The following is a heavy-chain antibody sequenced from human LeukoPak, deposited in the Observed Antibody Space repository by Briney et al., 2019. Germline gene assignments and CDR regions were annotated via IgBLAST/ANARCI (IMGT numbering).Heavy chain of an antibody. CDR3: TTVTLRPVGL. Sequence: PGGSLRLSCAASGFTFSDYWLHWVRQAPGKGLEWVGRIKSKTDGGTIDYAAPVKGRFTISRDDSKNTLFLQMNSLKIEDTAVYYCTTVTLRPVGLWGQGTLVTVSS. J-gene: IGHJ4*02. CDR2: IKSKTDGGTI. V-gene: IGHV3-15*05. D-gene: IGHD3-10*01. CDR1: GFTFSDYW.